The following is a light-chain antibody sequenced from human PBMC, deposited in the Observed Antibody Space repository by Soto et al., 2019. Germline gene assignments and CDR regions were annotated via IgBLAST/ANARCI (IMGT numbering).Light chain of an antibody. CDR2: DAS. V-gene: IGKV3-20*01. CDR1: QGVSSSY. CDR3: QQYGSSPIT. J-gene: IGKJ5*01. Sequence: ETVLTQSPGTLSLSPGERATLSCRASQGVSSSYLAWYQQKPGQAPRLLISDASGRATGIPDRFSGSGSETDFSLTINRLEPEDFAVYFCQQYGSSPITFGQGTRLEIK.